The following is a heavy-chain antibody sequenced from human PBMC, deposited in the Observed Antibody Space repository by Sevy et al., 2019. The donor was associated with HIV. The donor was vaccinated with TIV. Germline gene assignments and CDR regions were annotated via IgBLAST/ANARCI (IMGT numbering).Heavy chain of an antibody. CDR3: ARSRYCTNAVWYLYYYYGMDV. CDR2: ISGSGDST. V-gene: IGHV3-23*01. Sequence: GGSLRLSCAASDFIFSTYAMSWVRQAPGKGLEWVSGISGSGDSTYYANSVKGRFTISRDNSKNTLYLQMNSLRAEDTAVYYCARSRYCTNAVWYLYYYYGMDVWGQGTTVTVSS. J-gene: IGHJ6*02. D-gene: IGHD2-8*01. CDR1: DFIFSTYA.